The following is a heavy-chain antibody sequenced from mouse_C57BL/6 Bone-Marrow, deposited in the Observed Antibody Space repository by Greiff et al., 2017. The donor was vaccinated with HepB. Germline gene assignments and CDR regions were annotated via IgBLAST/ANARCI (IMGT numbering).Heavy chain of an antibody. V-gene: IGHV1-61*01. Sequence: QVQLQQPGAELVRPGSSVKLSCKASGYTFTSYWMDWVKQRPGQGLEWIGNIYPSDSETHYNQKFKDKATLTVDKSSSTAYMQLSSLTSEDSAVYYCARSGYYGSSTGFAYWGQGTLVTVSA. CDR2: IYPSDSET. D-gene: IGHD1-1*01. CDR3: ARSGYYGSSTGFAY. J-gene: IGHJ3*01. CDR1: GYTFTSYW.